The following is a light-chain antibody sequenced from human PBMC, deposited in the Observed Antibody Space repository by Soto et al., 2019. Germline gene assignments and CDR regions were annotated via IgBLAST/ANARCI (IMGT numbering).Light chain of an antibody. J-gene: IGLJ1*01. CDR2: EVR. Sequence: QSVLTQPASVSGSPGQSITISCTGTSSDVGAYDFVSWYQQHPDKAPKLMIYEVRNRPSGVSNRFSGSKSVNTATLAISGLQSEDEADYYCAAWDDSLNGHVFGTGTKVTVL. V-gene: IGLV2-14*03. CDR3: AAWDDSLNGHV. CDR1: SSDVGAYDF.